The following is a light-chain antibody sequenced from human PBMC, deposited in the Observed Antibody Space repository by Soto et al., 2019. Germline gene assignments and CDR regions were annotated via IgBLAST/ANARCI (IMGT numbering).Light chain of an antibody. Sequence: QSALTQPPSASGTPGQRVAISCSGSSSNIGSNAVNWYQQLPGAAPKLLIYKNNLRPSGVPDRFSGSKSGASASLAISGLQSEDESDYYCAAWDDSPKGLVFGGGTTLTVL. J-gene: IGLJ3*02. CDR2: KNN. CDR1: SSNIGSNA. V-gene: IGLV1-44*01. CDR3: AAWDDSPKGLV.